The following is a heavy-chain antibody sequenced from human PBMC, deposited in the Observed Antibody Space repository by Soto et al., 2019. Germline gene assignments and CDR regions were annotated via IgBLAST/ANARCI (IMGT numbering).Heavy chain of an antibody. J-gene: IGHJ4*02. Sequence: SVKVSCKASGGTFSSYAISWVRQAPGQGLEWMGGIIPIFGTANYAQKFQGRVTITADESTSTAYMELSSLRSEDTAVYYCARDKGGGGVIFDYWGQGTLVTVSS. CDR2: IIPIFGTA. CDR1: GGTFSSYA. V-gene: IGHV1-69*13. D-gene: IGHD3-10*01. CDR3: ARDKGGGGVIFDY.